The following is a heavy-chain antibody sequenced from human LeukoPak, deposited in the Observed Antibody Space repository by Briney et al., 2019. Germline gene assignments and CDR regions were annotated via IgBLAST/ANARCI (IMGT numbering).Heavy chain of an antibody. J-gene: IGHJ4*02. D-gene: IGHD6-13*01. Sequence: KPSETLSLTCTVSGGSVSSGSYYWSWIRQPPGKGLEWIGSIYYSGSTYYNPSLKSRVTISVDTSKNQFSLKLSSVTAADTAVYYCARCYSSSWYLFGYWGQGTLVTVSS. CDR1: GGSVSSGSYY. V-gene: IGHV4-39*01. CDR2: IYYSGST. CDR3: ARCYSSSWYLFGY.